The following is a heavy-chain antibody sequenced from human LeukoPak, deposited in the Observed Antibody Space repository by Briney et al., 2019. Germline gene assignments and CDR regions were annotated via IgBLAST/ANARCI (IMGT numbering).Heavy chain of an antibody. CDR1: GGSISSYY. D-gene: IGHD3-3*01. CDR2: IYYSGST. J-gene: IGHJ3*02. Sequence: SETLSLTCTVSGGSISSYYWSWIRQPPGKGLEWIGYIYYSGSTNYNPSLKSRVTISVDASKNQFSLKLSSVTAADTAVYYCARDTIFGANAFDIWGQGTMVTVSS. V-gene: IGHV4-59*01. CDR3: ARDTIFGANAFDI.